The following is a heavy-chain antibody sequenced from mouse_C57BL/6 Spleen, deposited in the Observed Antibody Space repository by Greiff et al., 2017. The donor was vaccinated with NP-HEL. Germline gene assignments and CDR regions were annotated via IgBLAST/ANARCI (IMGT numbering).Heavy chain of an antibody. Sequence: VKLMESGAELVRPGASVKLSCKASGYTFTDYYINWVKQRPGQGLEWIARIYPGSGNTYYNEKFKGKATLTAEESSSTAYMQLSSLTSEDSAVYFCARDYYGSSYGFDYWGQGTTLTVSS. CDR2: IYPGSGNT. CDR1: GYTFTDYY. V-gene: IGHV1-76*01. D-gene: IGHD1-1*01. CDR3: ARDYYGSSYGFDY. J-gene: IGHJ2*01.